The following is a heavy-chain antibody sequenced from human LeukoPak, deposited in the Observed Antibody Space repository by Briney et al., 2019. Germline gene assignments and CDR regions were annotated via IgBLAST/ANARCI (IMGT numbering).Heavy chain of an antibody. Sequence: ASVKVSCKASGGTFSSYAISWVRQAPGQGLEWMGGIIPIFGTANYAQKFQGRVTITADESTSTAYMELSSLRSDDTAVYYCARNHGSGSYYPSPPYYYYYYYMDVWGKGTTVTVSS. CDR2: IIPIFGTA. CDR1: GGTFSSYA. V-gene: IGHV1-69*13. D-gene: IGHD3-10*01. J-gene: IGHJ6*03. CDR3: ARNHGSGSYYPSPPYYYYYYYMDV.